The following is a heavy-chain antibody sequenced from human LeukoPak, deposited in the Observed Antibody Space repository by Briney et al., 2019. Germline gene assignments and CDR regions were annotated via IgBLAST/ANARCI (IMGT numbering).Heavy chain of an antibody. D-gene: IGHD3-3*01. CDR2: INHSGST. Sequence: SETLSLTCAVYGGSFSGYYWSWIRQPPGKGLEWIGEINHSGSTNYNPSLKSRVTISVDTSKNQFSLKLSSVTAADTAVYYCARVDYDFWSGYQSDYWGQGTLVTVSS. CDR1: GGSFSGYY. J-gene: IGHJ4*02. CDR3: ARVDYDFWSGYQSDY. V-gene: IGHV4-34*01.